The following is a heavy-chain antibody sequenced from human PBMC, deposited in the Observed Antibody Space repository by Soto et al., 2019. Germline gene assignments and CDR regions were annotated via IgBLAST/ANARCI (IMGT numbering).Heavy chain of an antibody. V-gene: IGHV4-30-2*01. CDR2: IYHSGST. CDR1: GGYISSGCYS. Sequence: SSETMSLTCAVSGGYISSGCYSWTWIRQPPGEGLEWIGYIYHSGSTYYNPSLKSRVTISVDRSKNQFSLKLNSVTAADTAVYYCARVPDVWGQGTTVTVSS. CDR3: ARVPDV. J-gene: IGHJ6*02.